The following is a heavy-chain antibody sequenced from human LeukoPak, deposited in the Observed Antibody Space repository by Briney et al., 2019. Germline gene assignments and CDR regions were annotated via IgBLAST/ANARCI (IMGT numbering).Heavy chain of an antibody. CDR2: FYAPGNA. J-gene: IGHJ6*01. D-gene: IGHD2-21*02. Sequence: ASETLSLTCSISGMPFSRTAFYWSWVRQPAGKGLEWIGRFYAPGNANYNPSLESRVSTSMDPSKNAPPPPLRPAPPAATPVHSCTRGLRTDDCQMDVGGEGTAVTVSS. CDR1: GMPFSRTAFY. CDR3: TRGLRTDDCQMDV. V-gene: IGHV4-61*02.